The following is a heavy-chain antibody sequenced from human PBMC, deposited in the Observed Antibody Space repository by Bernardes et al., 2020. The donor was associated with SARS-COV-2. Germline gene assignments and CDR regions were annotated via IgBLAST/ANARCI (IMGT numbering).Heavy chain of an antibody. V-gene: IGHV7-4-1*02. CDR3: ARDGDCSSTSCEVWQGYYYYGMDV. CDR1: GYTFTSYA. CDR2: INTNTGNP. J-gene: IGHJ6*02. D-gene: IGHD2-2*01. Sequence: ASVKVSCKASGYTFTSYAMNWVRQAPGQGLEWMGWINTNTGNPTYAQGFTGRFVFSLDTSVSTAYLQISSLKAEDTAVYYCARDGDCSSTSCEVWQGYYYYGMDVWGQGTTVTVSS.